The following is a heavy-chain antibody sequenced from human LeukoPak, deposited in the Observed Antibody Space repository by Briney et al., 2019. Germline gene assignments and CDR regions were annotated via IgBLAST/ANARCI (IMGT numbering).Heavy chain of an antibody. CDR1: GFTFSNYW. V-gene: IGHV3-7*01. CDR2: INQHGSEK. J-gene: IGHJ2*01. Sequence: GGSLRLSCAASGFTFSNYWMTWVRQAPGMGLEWVATINQHGSEKYYVDSIKGRFTISRDNAKSSLYLQINSLRAEDTAVYYCAKHDGQGFGFDLWGRGTLVTVSS. CDR3: AKHDGQGFGFDL. D-gene: IGHD3-10*01.